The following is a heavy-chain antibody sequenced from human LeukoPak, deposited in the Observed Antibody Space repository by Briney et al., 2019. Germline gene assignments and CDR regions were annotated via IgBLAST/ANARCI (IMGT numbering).Heavy chain of an antibody. Sequence: ASVKVSCKASGYTFTGYYMHWVRQAPGQGFEWMGWINPNSGGTNYAQKFQGRVTMTRDTSISTAYMELSRLRSDDTAVYYCARDKDTAMVSLFDYWGQGTLVTVSS. CDR3: ARDKDTAMVSLFDY. V-gene: IGHV1-2*02. J-gene: IGHJ4*02. CDR1: GYTFTGYY. D-gene: IGHD5-18*01. CDR2: INPNSGGT.